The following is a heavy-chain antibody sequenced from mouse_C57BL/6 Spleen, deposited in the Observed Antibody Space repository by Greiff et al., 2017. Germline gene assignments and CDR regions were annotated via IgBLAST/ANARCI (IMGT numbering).Heavy chain of an antibody. CDR2: ISSCGDYI. J-gene: IGHJ4*01. V-gene: IGHV5-9-1*02. D-gene: IGHD2-3*01. Sequence: EVKLVESGEGLVKPGGSLKLSCAASGFTFSSYAMSWVRQTPEKRLEWVAYISSCGDYIYYADTVKGRFTISRDNARNTLYLQMSSLKSEDTAMYYCTRAPYQRWGYAMDYWGQGTSVTVSS. CDR3: TRAPYQRWGYAMDY. CDR1: GFTFSSYA.